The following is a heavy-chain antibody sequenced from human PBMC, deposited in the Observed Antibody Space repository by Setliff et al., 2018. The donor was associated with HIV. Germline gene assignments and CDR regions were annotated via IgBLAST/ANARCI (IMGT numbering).Heavy chain of an antibody. V-gene: IGHV3-23*01. D-gene: IGHD3-22*01. Sequence: GGSLRLSWVHQRRTYAMSWVRQAPGKGLEWVSDISGIGSSTYYADSVKGRFTISRDNSKNTLYLQMNSLRAEDTAVYYCAKPTYYYDDSGYSGGDYWGQGTLVTVSS. CDR1: HQRRTYA. J-gene: IGHJ4*02. CDR3: AKPTYYYDDSGYSGGDY. CDR2: ISGIGSST.